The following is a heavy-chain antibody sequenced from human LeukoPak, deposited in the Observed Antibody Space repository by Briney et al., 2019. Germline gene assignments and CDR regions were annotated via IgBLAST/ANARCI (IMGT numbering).Heavy chain of an antibody. CDR1: GGSFSGYY. CDR3: AREYYYDSSGYGI. J-gene: IGHJ4*02. D-gene: IGHD3-22*01. Sequence: PSETLSLTCAVYGGSFSGYYWSWIRQPPGKGLEWIGEINHSGSTNYNPSLKSRVTISVDTSKNQFSLKLSSVTAADTAVYYCAREYYYDSSGYGIWGQGTLVTVSS. V-gene: IGHV4-34*01. CDR2: INHSGST.